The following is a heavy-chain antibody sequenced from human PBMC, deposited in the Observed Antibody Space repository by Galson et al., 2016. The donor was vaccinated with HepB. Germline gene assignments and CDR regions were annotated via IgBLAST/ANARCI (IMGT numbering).Heavy chain of an antibody. D-gene: IGHD3-9*01. J-gene: IGHJ4*02. V-gene: IGHV3-23*01. CDR1: GFTFRSNA. CDR2: ISGSGGST. Sequence: SLRLSCAASGFTFRSNAMSWVRQAPGKGLEWVSAISGSGGSTYYADSVKGRFTISRDNSKNTLSLQMNSLRAEDTAVYYCAKDYYDVLTGYYYNWGQGTLVTVSS. CDR3: AKDYYDVLTGYYYN.